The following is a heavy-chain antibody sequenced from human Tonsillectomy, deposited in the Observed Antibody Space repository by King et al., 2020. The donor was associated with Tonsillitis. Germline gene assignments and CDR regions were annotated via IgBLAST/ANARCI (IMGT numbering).Heavy chain of an antibody. Sequence: MPLQESGPRLVRPSETLSLTCTVSGGSVRSSSYYWGWIRQPPGKGLEWIATMYFSGSTYYNPSLKSRVTTSVDTAKSQFSLTLSSVTAADTAVYYCAGLQYSVSSSPEYYFDFWGQGSLVTVSS. D-gene: IGHD6-6*01. CDR3: AGLQYSVSSSPEYYFDF. CDR2: MYFSGST. V-gene: IGHV4-39*01. CDR1: GGSVRSSSYY. J-gene: IGHJ4*02.